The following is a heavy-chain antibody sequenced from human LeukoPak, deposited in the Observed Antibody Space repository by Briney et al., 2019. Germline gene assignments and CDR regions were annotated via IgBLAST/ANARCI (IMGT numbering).Heavy chain of an antibody. D-gene: IGHD6-13*01. CDR1: GDSINAYY. V-gene: IGHV4-59*08. Sequence: KPSETLSLTCTVSGDSINAYYWGWIRQPPGKGLEWIGYIYFSGTTKYNPSLDSRVTISVDTSKNQFSLKLRSVTAADTAVYYCARRRAEGGSNGHYNWFDPWGQGILVTVSS. CDR3: ARRRAEGGSNGHYNWFDP. CDR2: IYFSGTT. J-gene: IGHJ5*02.